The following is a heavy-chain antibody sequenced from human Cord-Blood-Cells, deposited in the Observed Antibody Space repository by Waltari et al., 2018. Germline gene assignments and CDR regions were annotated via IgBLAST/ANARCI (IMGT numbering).Heavy chain of an antibody. D-gene: IGHD3-10*01. J-gene: IGHJ1*01. CDR2: ISGSGGST. CDR3: AKDRARFQH. V-gene: IGHV3-23*01. Sequence: EVQLLESGGGVVQPGGSLGLSCAASGFTFSSYAMSWVRRALGERLEWVSAISGSGGSTYYADSVKGRFTISRDNSKNTLYLQMNSLRAEDTAVYYCAKDRARFQHWGQGTLVTVSS. CDR1: GFTFSSYA.